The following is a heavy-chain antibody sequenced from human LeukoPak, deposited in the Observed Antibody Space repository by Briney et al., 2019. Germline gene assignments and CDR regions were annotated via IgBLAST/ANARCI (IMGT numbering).Heavy chain of an antibody. Sequence: SETLSLTCTVSGGSVSSGSYYWSWIRQPPGKGLEWIGYIFYGGSTNYNPSLKSRLTMSVDTSKNQFSLKLTSVTAADTAVYYCARDSSGYEVWGQGTLVTVSS. CDR2: IFYGGST. V-gene: IGHV4-61*01. J-gene: IGHJ4*02. CDR1: GGSVSSGSYY. D-gene: IGHD5-12*01. CDR3: ARDSSGYEV.